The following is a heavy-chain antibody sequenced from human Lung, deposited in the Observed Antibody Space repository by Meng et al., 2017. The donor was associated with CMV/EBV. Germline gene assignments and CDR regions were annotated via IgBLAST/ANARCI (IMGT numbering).Heavy chain of an antibody. CDR3: AKEPRSGYGGAVFDV. CDR1: GFIFATFA. V-gene: IGHV3-23*01. J-gene: IGHJ3*01. Sequence: RRSRRLXCAASGFIFATFAMAWVRQAPGKGLEWVSRLSGSGGSTYYADSVKGRFIISGDSPKNTVFLQMNSLRAEDTAVYYCAKEPRSGYGGAVFDVWGHGXKVTVSS. D-gene: IGHD6-13*01. CDR2: LSGSGGST.